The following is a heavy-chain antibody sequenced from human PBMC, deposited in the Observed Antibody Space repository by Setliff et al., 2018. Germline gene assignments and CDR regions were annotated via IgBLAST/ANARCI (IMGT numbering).Heavy chain of an antibody. V-gene: IGHV3-11*03. Sequence: PGGSLRLSCAASGFTFSDYYMSWIRQAPGKGLEWVSSISSSSSYIYYADSVKGRFTISRDNAKNSLYLQMNSLRAEDTALYYCVRPRGEPYYYMDVWGKGTTVTVSS. J-gene: IGHJ6*03. CDR1: GFTFSDYY. CDR2: ISSSSSYI. CDR3: VRPRGEPYYYMDV. D-gene: IGHD1-1*01.